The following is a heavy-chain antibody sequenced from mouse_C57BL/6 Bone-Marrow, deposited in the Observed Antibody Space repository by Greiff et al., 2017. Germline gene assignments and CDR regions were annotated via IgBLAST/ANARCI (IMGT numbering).Heavy chain of an antibody. J-gene: IGHJ1*03. D-gene: IGHD3-1*01. CDR2: IWSGGST. CDR1: GFSFPCYG. V-gene: IGHV2-5*01. CDR3: AKNCGAWYFDV. Sequence: VQLQQSGPGLVQPSQCLSLSCTVSGFSFPCYGVPWVRQSPGKGLECLAVIWSGGSTDYNAAFMSSLSITKDNSKSQVFLKMNSLLADDAAIYYGAKNCGAWYFDVWGTGTAVTVSS.